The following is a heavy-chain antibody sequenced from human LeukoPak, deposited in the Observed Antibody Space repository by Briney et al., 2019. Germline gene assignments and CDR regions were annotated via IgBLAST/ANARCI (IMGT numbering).Heavy chain of an antibody. CDR1: GFTFTGHY. CDR2: INGNRGAT. J-gene: IGHJ4*02. D-gene: IGHD3-16*01. CDR3: GRDFSWGVDY. V-gene: IGHV1-2*02. Sequence: GASVTVYCKASGFTFTGHYMHWVRQAPGRGLERMGWINGNRGATNYARNFQDRVTLTRDTSISTVYMELSRLRIDDTAVYYCGRDFSWGVDYWGQGTLVTVSS.